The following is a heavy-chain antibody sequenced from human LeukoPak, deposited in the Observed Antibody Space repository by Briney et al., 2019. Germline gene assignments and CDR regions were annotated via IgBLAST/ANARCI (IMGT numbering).Heavy chain of an antibody. Sequence: PGGSLRLSCAASGFTFDDYGMSWVRQAPGKGLEWVSGINWNGGSTGYADSVKGRFTISRDNAKNSLYLQMNSLRAEDTALYYCARGPRGWPLTFFDYWGQGTLVTVSS. V-gene: IGHV3-20*04. J-gene: IGHJ4*02. CDR3: ARGPRGWPLTFFDY. D-gene: IGHD5-24*01. CDR2: INWNGGST. CDR1: GFTFDDYG.